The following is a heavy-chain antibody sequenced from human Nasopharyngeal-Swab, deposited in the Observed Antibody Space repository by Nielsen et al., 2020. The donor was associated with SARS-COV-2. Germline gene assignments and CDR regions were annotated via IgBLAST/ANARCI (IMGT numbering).Heavy chain of an antibody. J-gene: IGHJ5*02. V-gene: IGHV3-15*07. Sequence: GESLKISCAASGFTFSNAWLNWVRQAPGKGLEWVGRIKSKTDGGTTDYAAPVKGRFTISRDDSKNTLYLQMNSLKTEDTAVYYCARGYEVAARDDWFDPWGQGTLVTVSS. CDR1: GFTFSNAW. D-gene: IGHD6-13*01. CDR3: ARGYEVAARDDWFDP. CDR2: IKSKTDGGTT.